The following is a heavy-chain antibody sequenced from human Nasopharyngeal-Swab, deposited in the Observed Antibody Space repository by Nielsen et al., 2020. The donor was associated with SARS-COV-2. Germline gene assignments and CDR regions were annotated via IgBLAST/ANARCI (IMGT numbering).Heavy chain of an antibody. V-gene: IGHV4-38-2*01. CDR3: ARHLSDVDSPMVPWFDP. Sequence: GSLRLSCALSGDSVTSYYWGWIRQPPGKGLEWIGSMYHSGHTYHNLSLKSRVTISVDTSKNQVSLNLTSVTAADTAVYYCARHLSDVDSPMVPWFDPWGQGTLVTVSS. CDR2: MYHSGHT. CDR1: GDSVTSYY. D-gene: IGHD3-10*01. J-gene: IGHJ5*02.